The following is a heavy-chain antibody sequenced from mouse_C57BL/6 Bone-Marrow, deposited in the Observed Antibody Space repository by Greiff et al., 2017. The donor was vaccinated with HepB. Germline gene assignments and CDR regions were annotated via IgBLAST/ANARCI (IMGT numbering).Heavy chain of an antibody. D-gene: IGHD1-1*01. V-gene: IGHV2-2*01. CDR3: ASYYYGLDY. J-gene: IGHJ2*01. Sequence: VKVVESGPGLVQPSQILSITCTVSGFSLTSYGVHWVRQSPGKGLEWLGVIWSGGSTDYNAAFISRLSISKDNSKSQVFFKMNSLQADDTAIYYCASYYYGLDYWGQGTTLTVSS. CDR1: GFSLTSYG. CDR2: IWSGGST.